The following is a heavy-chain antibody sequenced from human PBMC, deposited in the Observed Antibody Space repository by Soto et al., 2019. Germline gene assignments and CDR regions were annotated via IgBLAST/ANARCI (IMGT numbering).Heavy chain of an antibody. J-gene: IGHJ1*01. CDR3: ARGIEYFQH. V-gene: IGHV4-34*01. CDR1: NGSFSGYY. Sequence: SETLSLTCDVFNGSFSGYYWSWIRQPPGKGLEWFGEITKSGYTNYNPSLKNRVTILIDRSKNHFSLKVTSVTAADTAVYYCARGIEYFQHWGQGTLVTVSS. CDR2: ITKSGYT.